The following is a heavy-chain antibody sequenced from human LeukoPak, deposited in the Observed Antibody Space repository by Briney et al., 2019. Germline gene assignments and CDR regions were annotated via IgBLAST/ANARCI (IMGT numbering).Heavy chain of an antibody. J-gene: IGHJ5*02. CDR3: ARAEASVTAFDL. V-gene: IGHV3-21*01. CDR2: ISSRSDYI. Sequence: PGGSLRLSCAASGFTFDGYTMNWVRQAPGKGLEWVASISSRSDYIYYADSVRGRFTASRENAKNSLSLQMNTLRAEDTATYYCARAEASVTAFDLWGQGSLVTVSS. D-gene: IGHD2-21*02. CDR1: GFTFDGYT.